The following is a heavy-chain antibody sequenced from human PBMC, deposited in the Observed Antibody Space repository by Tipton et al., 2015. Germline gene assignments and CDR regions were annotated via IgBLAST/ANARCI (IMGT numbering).Heavy chain of an antibody. J-gene: IGHJ4*02. V-gene: IGHV3-15*01. Sequence: QLVQSGGGLVKPGGSLRISCAASGFTFTNAWMSWVRQAPGRSLEWVARIKRNGDGGTRDYAPPVKGRFTISRDDSKNILYMEMNSLKTEDTAVYYCARTTVTGYFDYWGQGVLVTVSS. D-gene: IGHD4-17*01. CDR3: ARTTVTGYFDY. CDR2: IKRNGDGGTR. CDR1: GFTFTNAW.